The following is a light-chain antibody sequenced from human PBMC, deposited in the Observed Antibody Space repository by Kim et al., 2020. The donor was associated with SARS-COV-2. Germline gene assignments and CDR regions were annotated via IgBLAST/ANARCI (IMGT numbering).Light chain of an antibody. V-gene: IGLV3-21*04. Sequence: SYDLTQPPSVAVDPGKTARITCGGDNIANKNVHWYQQRPGQAPVLVIYYDTDRPSGIPERFSGSNSGNTATLTISRVEAGDEADYYCHVWDSSNDHRVFG. J-gene: IGLJ3*02. CDR3: HVWDSSNDHRV. CDR1: NIANKN. CDR2: YDT.